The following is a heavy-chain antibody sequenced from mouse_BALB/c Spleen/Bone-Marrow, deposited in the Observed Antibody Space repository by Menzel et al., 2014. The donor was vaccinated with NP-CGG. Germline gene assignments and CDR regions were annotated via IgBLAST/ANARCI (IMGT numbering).Heavy chain of an antibody. Sequence: EVQVVESGGGLVQPGGSLKLSCAASGFDFSRYWMSWVRLAPGKGLEWIGEINPDSSTINYTPSLKDKFIISRDNAKNTLYLQMSKVRSEDTALYYCARLSYYGRFAYWGQGTLVTVSA. V-gene: IGHV4-1*02. J-gene: IGHJ3*01. CDR2: INPDSSTI. D-gene: IGHD1-1*01. CDR3: ARLSYYGRFAY. CDR1: GFDFSRYW.